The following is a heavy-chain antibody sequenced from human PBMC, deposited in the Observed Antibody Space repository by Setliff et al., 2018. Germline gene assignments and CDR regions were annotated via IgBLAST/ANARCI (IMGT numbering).Heavy chain of an antibody. Sequence: SETLSLTCTVSGGSISGGGYYWSWIRQHPRKGLEWIGYIYYSGSTNYTPSLKSRVTLSVDTSRNHFSLKLNSVTAADTAVYYCARSGYYSIDAFDIWGRGTMVTVSS. D-gene: IGHD3-22*01. J-gene: IGHJ3*02. CDR1: GGSISGGGYY. CDR2: IYYSGST. CDR3: ARSGYYSIDAFDI. V-gene: IGHV4-31*03.